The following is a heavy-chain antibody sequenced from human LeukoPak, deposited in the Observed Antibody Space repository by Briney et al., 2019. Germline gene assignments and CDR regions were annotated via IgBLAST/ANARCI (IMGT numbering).Heavy chain of an antibody. Sequence: GASVKVSCKASGYTFTSYDINWVRQAPGKGLEWMGGFDPEDGETIYAQKFQGRVTMTEDTSTDTAYMELSSLRSEDTAVYYCATGRLSIAVAGTPQLFDYWGQGTLVTVSS. CDR3: ATGRLSIAVAGTPQLFDY. V-gene: IGHV1-24*01. J-gene: IGHJ4*02. D-gene: IGHD6-19*01. CDR2: FDPEDGET. CDR1: GYTFTSYD.